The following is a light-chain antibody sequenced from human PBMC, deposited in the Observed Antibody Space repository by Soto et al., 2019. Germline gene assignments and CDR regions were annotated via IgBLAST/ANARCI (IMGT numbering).Light chain of an antibody. CDR3: QHGHYRPLT. J-gene: IGKJ2*01. CDR1: QSISTE. CDR2: SAS. Sequence: EIAMTQSPATLSVSPGERATLSCRASQSISTELAWYQQIPGQPPRLLIYSASNSATGVPARFTGSGSGSDFTLTISALQSEDFAFYYCQHGHYRPLTFGQGTRLEI. V-gene: IGKV3-15*01.